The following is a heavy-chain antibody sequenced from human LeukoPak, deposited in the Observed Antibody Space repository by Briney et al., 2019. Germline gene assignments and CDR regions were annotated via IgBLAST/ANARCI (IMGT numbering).Heavy chain of an antibody. CDR2: IYYSGRT. CDR3: ARGYGPFDP. V-gene: IGHV4-39*07. CDR1: LGSISSSTYY. J-gene: IGHJ5*02. D-gene: IGHD5-12*01. Sequence: SETLSLTCTVSLGSISSSTYYWGWIRQPPGKGLEWIGSIYYSGRTNYNPSLKSRLTISVDTSKNQFSLKLISVTAADTAVYYCARGYGPFDPWGQGTLVTVSS.